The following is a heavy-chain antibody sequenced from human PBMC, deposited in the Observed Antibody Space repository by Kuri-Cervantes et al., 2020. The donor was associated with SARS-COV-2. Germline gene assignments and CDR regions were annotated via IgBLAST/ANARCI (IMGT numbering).Heavy chain of an antibody. CDR3: ARGFSGYSYGDAFDI. D-gene: IGHD5-18*01. CDR2: ISSSSNTI. V-gene: IGHV3-48*01. CDR1: GFTFSNYA. J-gene: IGHJ3*02. Sequence: LSLTCAASGFTFSNYAMTWVRQAPGKGLEWVSYISSSSNTIYYADSVKGRSTISRDNAKNSLYLQMNSLRAEDTAVYYCARGFSGYSYGDAFDIWGQGTMVTVSS.